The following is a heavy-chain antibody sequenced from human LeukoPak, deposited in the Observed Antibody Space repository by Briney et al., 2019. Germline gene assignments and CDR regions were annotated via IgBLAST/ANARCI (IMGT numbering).Heavy chain of an antibody. CDR2: VYPGDSET. Sequence: GESLKISCKGSGYRVTNYWIAWVRQLPGRGLEWMGIVYPGDSETRYSPSFQGQVTISADKSIATAYLQWSSLKASDTAMYYCARLPGDPYLDYWGQGTLVTVSS. CDR1: GYRVTNYW. J-gene: IGHJ4*02. D-gene: IGHD7-27*01. V-gene: IGHV5-51*01. CDR3: ARLPGDPYLDY.